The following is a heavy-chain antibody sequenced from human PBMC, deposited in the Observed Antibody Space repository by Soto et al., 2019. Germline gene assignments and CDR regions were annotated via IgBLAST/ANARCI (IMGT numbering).Heavy chain of an antibody. D-gene: IGHD6-19*01. Sequence: EVQLVETGGGLIQPGGSLKLSCSVAGFTVSDSMSWVCQAPGKGLECVSFIHSDGSTHYTDSVRGRFTISSDNSKNTLYLQMDRLRVDDTAVYFCARDASGPFDYWGQGTLVTVSS. CDR1: GFTVSDS. CDR2: IHSDGST. CDR3: ARDASGPFDY. J-gene: IGHJ4*02. V-gene: IGHV3-53*02.